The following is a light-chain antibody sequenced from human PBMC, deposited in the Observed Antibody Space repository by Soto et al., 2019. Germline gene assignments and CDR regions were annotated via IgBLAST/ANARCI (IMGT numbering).Light chain of an antibody. CDR1: SSDVGSYNL. J-gene: IGLJ2*01. Sequence: QSALTQPASVSGSPGQSITISCTGTSSDVGSYNLVSWYQQHPGKAPKLMIYEVSKRPSGVSNRFSGSKSGNTASLTISGLQPEDEADYYCSSYAGSSTYVVFGGGTKVTVL. V-gene: IGLV2-23*02. CDR2: EVS. CDR3: SSYAGSSTYVV.